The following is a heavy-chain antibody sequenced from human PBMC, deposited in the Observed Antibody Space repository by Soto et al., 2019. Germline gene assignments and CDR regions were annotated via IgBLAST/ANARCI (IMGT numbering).Heavy chain of an antibody. Sequence: SETLSLTCTVSGGSVSSGSYYWSWIRQPPGKGLEWIGYIYYSGSTNYNPSLKSRVTISVDTSKNQFSLKLSSVTAADTAVYYCARDSHDYGNQYYFDYWGQGTLVTVSS. J-gene: IGHJ4*02. CDR1: GGSVSSGSYY. CDR2: IYYSGST. CDR3: ARDSHDYGNQYYFDY. V-gene: IGHV4-61*01. D-gene: IGHD4-17*01.